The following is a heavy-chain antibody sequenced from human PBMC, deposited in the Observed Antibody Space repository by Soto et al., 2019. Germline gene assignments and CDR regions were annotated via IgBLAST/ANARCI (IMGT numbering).Heavy chain of an antibody. V-gene: IGHV1-69*13. CDR3: ARNGTLTGYSYGMDV. J-gene: IGHJ6*02. CDR2: IIPIFDTA. Sequence: SVKVSCKASGGTFSDSTINWVRQAPGQRLEWMGGIIPIFDTANYAEKFQGRVTITADESTSTSFMEVSSLRSEDTAVYYCARNGTLTGYSYGMDVWGQGTMVTVS. CDR1: GGTFSDST. D-gene: IGHD1-1*01.